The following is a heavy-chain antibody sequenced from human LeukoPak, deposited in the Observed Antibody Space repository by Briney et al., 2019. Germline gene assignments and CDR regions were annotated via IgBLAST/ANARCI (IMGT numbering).Heavy chain of an antibody. D-gene: IGHD1-14*01. J-gene: IGHJ3*02. V-gene: IGHV5-51*01. Sequence: GESLKISCKGSGARFTNYWIGWVRQMPGKGLEWMGIIYPGDSDTRYSPAFQGQVTISADKSISTAYLQWSSLKASDTAMYYCASLTLRGGFDIWGQGTMVTVSS. CDR1: GARFTNYW. CDR3: ASLTLRGGFDI. CDR2: IYPGDSDT.